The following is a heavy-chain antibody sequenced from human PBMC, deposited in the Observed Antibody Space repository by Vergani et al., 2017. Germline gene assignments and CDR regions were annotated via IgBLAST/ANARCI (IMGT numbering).Heavy chain of an antibody. D-gene: IGHD6-13*01. V-gene: IGHV4-39*07. CDR3: ARDTGYSSSWYVY. CDR2: IYYSGST. J-gene: IGHJ4*02. Sequence: QLQLQESGPGLVKPSETLSLTCTVSGGSISSSSYYWGWIRQPPGKGLEWIGSIYYSGSTYYNPSLKSRVTISVDTSKNQFSLKLSAVTAAATAVYYCARDTGYSSSWYVYWGQGTLVTVSS. CDR1: GGSISSSSYY.